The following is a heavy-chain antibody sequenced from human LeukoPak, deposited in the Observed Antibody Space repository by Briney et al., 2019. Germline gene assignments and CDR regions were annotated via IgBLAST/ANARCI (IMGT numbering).Heavy chain of an antibody. J-gene: IGHJ3*02. D-gene: IGHD3-22*01. CDR2: ISYDGSNK. V-gene: IGHV3-30-3*01. CDR1: GFTFSSYA. Sequence: GGSLRLSCAASGFTFSSYAMHWVREAPGKGLEWVAVISYDGSNKYYEDSVKGRFTISRGNSQNTLFLQMNSLRAEDTAVYYCARDSSDPVVTMIVWAFDIWGQGTMVTVSS. CDR3: ARDSSDPVVTMIVWAFDI.